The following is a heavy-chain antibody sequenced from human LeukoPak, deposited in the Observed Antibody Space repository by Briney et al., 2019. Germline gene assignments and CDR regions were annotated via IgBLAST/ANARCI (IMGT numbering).Heavy chain of an antibody. CDR2: ISGSGGST. CDR1: GFTFSSYT. Sequence: HPGGSLRLSCAASGFTFSSYTMSWVRQAPGKGLEWVSAISGSGGSTYYADSVKGRFTISRDNSKNTLYLQMNSLRAEDTAVYYCAKLFAYDSSGSFDYWGQGTLVTVSS. J-gene: IGHJ4*02. V-gene: IGHV3-23*01. D-gene: IGHD3-22*01. CDR3: AKLFAYDSSGSFDY.